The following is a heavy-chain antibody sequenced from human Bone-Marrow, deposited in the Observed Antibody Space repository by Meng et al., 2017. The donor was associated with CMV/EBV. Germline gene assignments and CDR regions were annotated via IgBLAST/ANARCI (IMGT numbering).Heavy chain of an antibody. CDR2: ISSSGSTI. Sequence: GGSLRLSCAASGFTFSSYEMNWVRQAPGKGLEWVSYISSSGSTIYYADSVKGRFTISRDNAKNSLYLQMNRLRAEDTAVYYCARDRLVLFFMGDYYYGMDVWGQGTTVTVSS. CDR3: ARDRLVLFFMGDYYYGMDV. D-gene: IGHD1-26*01. J-gene: IGHJ6*02. V-gene: IGHV3-48*03. CDR1: GFTFSSYE.